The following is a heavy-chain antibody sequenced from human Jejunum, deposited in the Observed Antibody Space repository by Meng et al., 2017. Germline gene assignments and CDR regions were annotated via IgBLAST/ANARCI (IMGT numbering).Heavy chain of an antibody. D-gene: IGHD3-22*01. J-gene: IGHJ4*02. CDR2: VYWDDDT. V-gene: IGHV2-5*02. Sequence: QITLKESGPTLVHPTQTLTLTCTFSGISFTTSGVGVGWIRQPPGKALEWLALVYWDDDTRYSPALGSRLTITKDTSKNRVVLTMTNMDPVDTATYYCARRRGADYYDRIFFDYWGPGILVTVSS. CDR1: GISFTTSGVG. CDR3: ARRRGADYYDRIFFDY.